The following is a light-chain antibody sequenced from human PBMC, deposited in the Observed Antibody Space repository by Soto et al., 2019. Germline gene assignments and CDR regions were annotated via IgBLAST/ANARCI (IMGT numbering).Light chain of an antibody. CDR2: GAS. V-gene: IGKV3-20*01. CDR1: QSGSSNY. Sequence: ETLLTQSPGTLSLSPGERASLSCRASQSGSSNYLAWYQQKPGQAPRLLMYGASSRATGIPARFSGSGSGTDFTLTISRVEPEDFGVYYCQQYGSSPYTFGQGTKLEIK. CDR3: QQYGSSPYT. J-gene: IGKJ2*01.